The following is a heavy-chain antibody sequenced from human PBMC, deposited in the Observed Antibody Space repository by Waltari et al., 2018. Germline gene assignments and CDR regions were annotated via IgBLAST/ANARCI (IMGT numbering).Heavy chain of an antibody. J-gene: IGHJ5*02. Sequence: LPGGGLEWIWHIYHSGSTCYTPFLRDRFTISVDATFNPFSLRLTSVTVADTGVYYCERVPPDYYHGDRYPAPYFDLWGQGTLVTVSS. D-gene: IGHD3-10*01. V-gene: IGHV4-31*02. CDR2: IYHSGST. CDR3: ERVPPDYYHGDRYPAPYFDL.